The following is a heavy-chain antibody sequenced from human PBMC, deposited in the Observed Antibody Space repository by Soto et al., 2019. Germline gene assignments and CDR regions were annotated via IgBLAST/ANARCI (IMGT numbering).Heavy chain of an antibody. D-gene: IGHD7-27*01. CDR3: ARATGGTHYWFDP. CDR1: GYSFSSHD. J-gene: IGHJ5*02. CDR2: MNPRSGNT. V-gene: IGHV1-8*01. Sequence: GASVKVSCKASGYSFSSHDINWVRQAPGQGLEWMGWMNPRSGNTGYAQRFQGRLTMTRNTSMNTAYMELRSLRSDDTALYYCARATGGTHYWFDPWGQGTLVTSPQ.